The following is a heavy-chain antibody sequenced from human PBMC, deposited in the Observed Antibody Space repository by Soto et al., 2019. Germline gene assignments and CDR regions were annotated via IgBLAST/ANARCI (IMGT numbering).Heavy chain of an antibody. CDR2: ISWNSGSI. J-gene: IGHJ6*02. Sequence: GGSLRLSCAASGFTFDDYAMHWVRQAPGKGLEWVSGISWNSGSIGYADSVKGRSTISRDNAKNSLYLQMNSLRAEDTALYYCAKAGYSYGLAGMDVWGQGTTVTVS. D-gene: IGHD5-18*01. CDR1: GFTFDDYA. CDR3: AKAGYSYGLAGMDV. V-gene: IGHV3-9*01.